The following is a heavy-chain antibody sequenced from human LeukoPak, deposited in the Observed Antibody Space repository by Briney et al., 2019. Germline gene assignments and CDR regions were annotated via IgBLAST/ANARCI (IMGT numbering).Heavy chain of an antibody. CDR2: ISTSGRTI. J-gene: IGHJ4*02. CDR1: GFTFSSYE. Sequence: PGGSLRLSCAASGFTFSSYEMNWVRQAPGKGPERVSYISTSGRTIYYADSVKGRLTISRDNAKNSLYLQMNSLRAEDAAVYYCARGYFLGFDYWGQGTLVTVSS. CDR3: ARGYFLGFDY. V-gene: IGHV3-48*03. D-gene: IGHD2/OR15-2a*01.